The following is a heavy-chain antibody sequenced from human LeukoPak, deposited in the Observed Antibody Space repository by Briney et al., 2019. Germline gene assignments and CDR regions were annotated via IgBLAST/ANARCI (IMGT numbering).Heavy chain of an antibody. J-gene: IGHJ6*02. CDR2: ISSSSSYI. CDR1: EFTFSSYS. V-gene: IGHV3-21*01. CDR3: AREDRGMDV. Sequence: GGSLRLSCAASEFTFSSYSMNWVRQAPGKGLEWVSSISSSSSYINYADSVKGRFTISRDNAKNSLYLQMNSLRAEDTAVYYCAREDRGMDVWGQGTTVTVSS.